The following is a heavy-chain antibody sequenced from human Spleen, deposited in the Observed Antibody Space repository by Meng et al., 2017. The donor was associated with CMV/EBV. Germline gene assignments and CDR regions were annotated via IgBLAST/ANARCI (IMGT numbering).Heavy chain of an antibody. CDR2: INPNSGGT. CDR3: ARGCSSTSCYT. J-gene: IGHJ5*02. D-gene: IGHD2-2*02. Sequence: ASVKVSCKASGYTFTGYYMHWVRQAPGQGLEWMGWINPNSGGTNYAQKFQGRVTITADKSTSTAYMELSSLRSEDTAVYYCARGCSSTSCYTWSQGTLVTVSS. V-gene: IGHV1-2*02. CDR1: GYTFTGYY.